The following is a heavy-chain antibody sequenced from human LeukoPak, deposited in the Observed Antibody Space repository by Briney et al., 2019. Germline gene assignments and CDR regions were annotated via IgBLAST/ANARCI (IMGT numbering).Heavy chain of an antibody. D-gene: IGHD3-22*01. CDR2: IQYDGTNK. J-gene: IGHJ6*03. V-gene: IGHV3-30*02. Sequence: GGSLRLSCSTSGFTFSSYGIHWVRQAPGKGLEWVAFIQYDGTNKYYADSVKGRFTISRDNSKNTLYLQMNSLRTEDTAVYYCARETGYDSSGYYYVGPYYYYYYMDVWGKGTTVTVSS. CDR1: GFTFSSYG. CDR3: ARETGYDSSGYYYVGPYYYYYYMDV.